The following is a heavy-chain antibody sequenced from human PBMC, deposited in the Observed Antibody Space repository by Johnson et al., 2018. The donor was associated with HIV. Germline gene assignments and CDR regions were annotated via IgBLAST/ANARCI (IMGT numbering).Heavy chain of an antibody. CDR1: GFNFSHYA. D-gene: IGHD1-26*01. J-gene: IGHJ3*01. Sequence: VQLVDSGGGVVQPGRSLSLSCVGSGFNFSHYALHWVRQAPGKGLEWVAVISYDGGHKYYADSVKGRFTISRDNSKNTLYLQMSSLTAEDTAVYYCTKNREPANYDALDVWGQVTMVTVSS. V-gene: IGHV3-30-3*01. CDR3: TKNREPANYDALDV. CDR2: ISYDGGHK.